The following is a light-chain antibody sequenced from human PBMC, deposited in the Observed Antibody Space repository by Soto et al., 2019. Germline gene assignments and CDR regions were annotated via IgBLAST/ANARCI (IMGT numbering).Light chain of an antibody. Sequence: EIVLTQSPATLSLSPGERAALSCRASQSVSTYLAWFQHKPGQAPRLLIYGASNRATGIPARFSGTGSGTDFTLTISSLEPEDFVIYYCQPRSNWPITFGQGTRLEIK. CDR3: QPRSNWPIT. CDR1: QSVSTY. CDR2: GAS. J-gene: IGKJ5*01. V-gene: IGKV3-11*01.